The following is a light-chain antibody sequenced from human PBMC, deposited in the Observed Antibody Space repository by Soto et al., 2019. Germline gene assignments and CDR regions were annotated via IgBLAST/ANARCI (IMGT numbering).Light chain of an antibody. Sequence: VLTQSPGTLSLTPGERATLSCRASQSVSSTFLAWYQQKPGQAPKVLIYGASTRATGIPDRFSGSGSGTYFTLTISRLEHEDFAMYYCQQYESSRTFGQGTKVEMK. J-gene: IGKJ1*01. V-gene: IGKV3-20*01. CDR3: QQYESSRT. CDR1: QSVSSTF. CDR2: GAS.